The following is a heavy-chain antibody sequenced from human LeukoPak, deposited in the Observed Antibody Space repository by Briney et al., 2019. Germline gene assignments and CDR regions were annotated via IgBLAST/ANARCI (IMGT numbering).Heavy chain of an antibody. CDR3: AKGGWFGELFPLDY. Sequence: AGRSLRLSCAASGFTFSSYGMHWVRQAPGKGLEWVAVIWYDGSNKYYADSVKGRFTISRDNSKNTLYLQMNSLSAEYTAVYYCAKGGWFGELFPLDYWGRGTLVTVSS. J-gene: IGHJ4*02. CDR1: GFTFSSYG. D-gene: IGHD3-10*01. CDR2: IWYDGSNK. V-gene: IGHV3-33*06.